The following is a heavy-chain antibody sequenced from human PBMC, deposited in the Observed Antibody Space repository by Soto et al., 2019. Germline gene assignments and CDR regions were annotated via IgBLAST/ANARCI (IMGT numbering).Heavy chain of an antibody. CDR3: VGGPRHGMDV. Sequence: QVQLVQSGAEVKKPGASVKVSCTTSGFTFTGYYMYWVRQAPGQGFEWMGWINPNSGGTKYAQKFQGRVTMTRDTSISTAYMELSSLRYDDTAVYYCVGGPRHGMDVWGQGTTVTVSS. V-gene: IGHV1-2*02. CDR2: INPNSGGT. D-gene: IGHD3-16*01. J-gene: IGHJ6*02. CDR1: GFTFTGYY.